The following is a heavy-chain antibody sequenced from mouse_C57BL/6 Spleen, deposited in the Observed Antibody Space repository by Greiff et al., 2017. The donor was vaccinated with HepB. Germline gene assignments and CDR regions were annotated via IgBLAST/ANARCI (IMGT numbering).Heavy chain of an antibody. D-gene: IGHD1-1*01. Sequence: QVQLQQSGAELARPGASVKLSCKASGYTFTSYGISWVKQRTGQGLEWIGEIYPRSGNTYYNEKFKGKATLTADKSSSTAYMELRSLTSEDSAVYFCAHYYGSSYGAWFAYWGQGTLVTVSA. CDR3: AHYYGSSYGAWFAY. J-gene: IGHJ3*01. V-gene: IGHV1-81*01. CDR1: GYTFTSYG. CDR2: IYPRSGNT.